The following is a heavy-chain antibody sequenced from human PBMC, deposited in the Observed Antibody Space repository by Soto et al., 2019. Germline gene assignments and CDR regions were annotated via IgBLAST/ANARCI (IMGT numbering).Heavy chain of an antibody. V-gene: IGHV4-30-2*01. J-gene: IGHJ4*02. CDR1: GGSRSGVTYR. Sequence: PSESMSLTCGASGGSRSGVTYRLNWIRQPPGKXLEXXGXXXXXGXXXYNPSLKSRVTISIDVSKNQFSLSLRSLTAAGTAVYYCARSREFDYWSQGTLVTVSS. CDR3: ARSREFDY. CDR2: XXXXGXX.